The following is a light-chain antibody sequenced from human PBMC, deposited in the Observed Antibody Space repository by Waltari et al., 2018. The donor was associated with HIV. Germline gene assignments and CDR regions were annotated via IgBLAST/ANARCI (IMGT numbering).Light chain of an antibody. CDR2: EVR. V-gene: IGLV2-14*01. Sequence: QSALTQPASVPGSPGQSITISCVGTSSDIGNHKYVSWFQHHPGKAPKLINYEVRNRPSVVSDRFSGSKSGNTASLTISGLQVEDEAEYYCNSETSAGTYVFGTGTKVTVL. CDR3: NSETSAGTYV. CDR1: SSDIGNHKY. J-gene: IGLJ1*01.